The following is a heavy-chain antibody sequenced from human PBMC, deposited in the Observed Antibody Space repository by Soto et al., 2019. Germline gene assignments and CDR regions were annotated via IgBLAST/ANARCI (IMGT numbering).Heavy chain of an antibody. Sequence: GGSLRLSCAASGFTFSNYGMQWVRQAPGKGLEWVTVISHDGTVQHYLDSVKGRFTISRDNSKNTMYLQMNSLRAEDTAIYYCEKEKTAKRSTELDYWGRGALVTVSS. CDR2: ISHDGTVQ. J-gene: IGHJ4*02. V-gene: IGHV3-30*18. CDR1: GFTFSNYG. CDR3: EKEKTAKRSTELDY. D-gene: IGHD2-21*02.